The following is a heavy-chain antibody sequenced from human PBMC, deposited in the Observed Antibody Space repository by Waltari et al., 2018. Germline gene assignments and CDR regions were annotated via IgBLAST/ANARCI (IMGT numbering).Heavy chain of an antibody. Sequence: QVQLQESGPGLVKPSETLSLTCAVSGYSLSSGYYWGWIRQPPGKGLELIGSIYHSGSTYYNPSLKSRVTISVDTSKNQFSLKLSSVTAADTAVYYCATLGLSGWYQGGIWGQGTLVTVSS. CDR3: ATLGLSGWYQGGI. D-gene: IGHD6-19*01. V-gene: IGHV4-38-2*01. CDR1: GYSLSSGYY. J-gene: IGHJ4*02. CDR2: IYHSGST.